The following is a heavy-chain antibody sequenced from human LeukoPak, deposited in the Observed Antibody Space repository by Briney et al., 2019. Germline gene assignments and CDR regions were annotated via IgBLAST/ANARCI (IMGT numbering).Heavy chain of an antibody. CDR1: GGTFSSYA. D-gene: IGHD1-26*01. CDR3: ARDRSWYSGSFKGPNWFDP. Sequence: SVKVSCKASGGTFSSYAISWVRQAPGQGLEWMGGIIPIFGTANYAQKFQGRVTITADKSTSTAYMELRSLRSEDTAVYYCARDRSWYSGSFKGPNWFDPWGQGTLVTVSS. CDR2: IIPIFGTA. J-gene: IGHJ5*02. V-gene: IGHV1-69*06.